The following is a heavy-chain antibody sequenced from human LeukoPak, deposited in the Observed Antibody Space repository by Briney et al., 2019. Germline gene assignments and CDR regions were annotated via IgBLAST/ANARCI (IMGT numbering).Heavy chain of an antibody. D-gene: IGHD2-15*01. J-gene: IGHJ6*03. CDR3: AIPSHRRSEYYYYYYMDV. Sequence: ISXVRXXPXQGLEXMGXIIPIFGTANYAQKFQGRVTITADESTSTAYMELSSLRSEDTAVYYCAIPSHRRSEYYYYYYMDVWGKGTTVTVSS. V-gene: IGHV1-69*01. CDR2: IIPIFGTA.